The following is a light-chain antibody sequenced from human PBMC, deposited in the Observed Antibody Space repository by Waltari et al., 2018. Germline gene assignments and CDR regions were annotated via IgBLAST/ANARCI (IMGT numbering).Light chain of an antibody. J-gene: IGKJ1*01. Sequence: DIQMTQSPSTLSASVGDRVPITCRVRQSISSWWAWYQQKTGKAPKLLIYKASSLEGGVPSRISGSGSGTEFNLTSSSLQPDDFATYYCQQYNSYWTCGQGTKVEIK. CDR3: QQYNSYWT. CDR1: QSISSW. CDR2: KAS. V-gene: IGKV1-5*03.